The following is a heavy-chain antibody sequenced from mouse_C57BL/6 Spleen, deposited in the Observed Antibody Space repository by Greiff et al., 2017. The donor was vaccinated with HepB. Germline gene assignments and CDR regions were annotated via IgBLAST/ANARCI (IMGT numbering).Heavy chain of an antibody. CDR3: ARNYYGSPHFDY. Sequence: EVQLQQSGPELVKPGASVKIPCKASGYTFTDYNMDWVKQSHGKSLEWIGDINPNNGGTIYNQKFKGKATLTVDKSSSTAYMELRSLTSEDTAVYYCARNYYGSPHFDYWGQGTTLTVSS. D-gene: IGHD1-1*01. V-gene: IGHV1-18*01. J-gene: IGHJ2*01. CDR2: INPNNGGT. CDR1: GYTFTDYN.